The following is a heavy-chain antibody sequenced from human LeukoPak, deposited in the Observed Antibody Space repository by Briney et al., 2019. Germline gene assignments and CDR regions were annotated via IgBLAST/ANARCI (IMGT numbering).Heavy chain of an antibody. Sequence: GASVKVSCKASGYTFTSYGISWVRQAPGQGLEWMGWISAYNGNTNYAQKLQGRVTMTTDTSTSTAYMELRSLRSDDTAVYYCARERDYDILTGDYGYYYGMDVWGKGTTVTVSS. CDR3: ARERDYDILTGDYGYYYGMDV. CDR2: ISAYNGNT. V-gene: IGHV1-18*04. CDR1: GYTFTSYG. D-gene: IGHD3-9*01. J-gene: IGHJ6*04.